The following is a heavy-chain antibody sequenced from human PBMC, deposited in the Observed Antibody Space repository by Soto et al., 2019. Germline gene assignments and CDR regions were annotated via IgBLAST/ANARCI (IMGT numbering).Heavy chain of an antibody. CDR2: ISSSGSTI. D-gene: IGHD3-16*02. CDR1: GFTFSDYY. V-gene: IGHV3-11*01. CDR3: ARDNYYDYIWGSYRFSAFDI. J-gene: IGHJ3*02. Sequence: QVQLVESGGGLVKPGGSLRLSCAASGFTFSDYYMSWIRQAPGKGLEWVSYISSSGSTIYYADSVKGRFTISRDNAKNSLYLQMNSLRAEDKAVYYCARDNYYDYIWGSYRFSAFDIWGQGTMVTVSS.